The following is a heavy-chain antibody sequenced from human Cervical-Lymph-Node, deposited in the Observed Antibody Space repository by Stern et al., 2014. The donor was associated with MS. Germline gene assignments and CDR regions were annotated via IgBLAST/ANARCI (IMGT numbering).Heavy chain of an antibody. Sequence: QVQLVQSGAEVEKPGASVKVSCRASGYTFTSYDIHWVRRASGQGFEWSGWMNPDSDNTGIAQKFQARVTMTRDTSIITAYLELHSLKSEDTAVYYCTRGPRTWGRGTLVTVSS. V-gene: IGHV1-8*02. CDR2: MNPDSDNT. D-gene: IGHD1-7*01. CDR1: GYTFTSYD. J-gene: IGHJ4*02. CDR3: TRGPRT.